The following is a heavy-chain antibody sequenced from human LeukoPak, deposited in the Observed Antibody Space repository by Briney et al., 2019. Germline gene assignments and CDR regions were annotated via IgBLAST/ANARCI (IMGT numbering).Heavy chain of an antibody. J-gene: IGHJ6*03. D-gene: IGHD4-17*01. V-gene: IGHV4-39*07. CDR2: INHSGST. Sequence: PSETLSLTCTVAGGSISSSSYYWSWIRQPPGKGLEWIGEINHSGSTNYNPSLKRRVTISVDTSKNQFSLKLSSVTAADTAVYYCARGHGDYVNGYYMDVWGKGTTVTISS. CDR3: ARGHGDYVNGYYMDV. CDR1: GGSISSSSYY.